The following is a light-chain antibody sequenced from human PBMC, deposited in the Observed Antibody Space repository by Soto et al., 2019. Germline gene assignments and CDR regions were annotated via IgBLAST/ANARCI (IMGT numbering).Light chain of an antibody. V-gene: IGLV2-14*01. CDR2: NVS. CDR3: SSFTSTNTVL. Sequence: QSVLTQPASVSGSPGQSITISCTGTSSDVGGYNYVSWYQQHPGKAPKLMIYNVSNRPSGVSNRFSGSKSGNTASLTISGHQAEDEGHYYCSSFTSTNTVLFGGGTKVTVL. J-gene: IGLJ2*01. CDR1: SSDVGGYNY.